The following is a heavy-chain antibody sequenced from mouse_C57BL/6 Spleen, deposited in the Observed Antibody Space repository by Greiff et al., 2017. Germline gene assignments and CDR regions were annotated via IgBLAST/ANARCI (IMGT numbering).Heavy chain of an antibody. Sequence: QVQLQQPGAELVMPGASVKLSCKASGYTFTSYWMHWVKQRPGQGLEWIGEIDPSDSYTNYNQKFKGKSTLTVDKSSSPAYMQLSSLTSEDSAVYYCASGGYSNYDYWGQGTTLTVSS. J-gene: IGHJ2*01. CDR2: IDPSDSYT. V-gene: IGHV1-69*01. CDR3: ASGGYSNYDY. D-gene: IGHD2-5*01. CDR1: GYTFTSYW.